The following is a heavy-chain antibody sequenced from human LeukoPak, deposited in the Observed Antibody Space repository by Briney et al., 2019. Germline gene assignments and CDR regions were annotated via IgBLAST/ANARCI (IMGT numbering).Heavy chain of an antibody. D-gene: IGHD4-23*01. J-gene: IGHJ4*02. V-gene: IGHV4-4*07. CDR2: IYTSGST. CDR3: ARESLGGNPSRFDY. CDR1: GGSISSYY. Sequence: SETLSLTCTVSGGSISSYYWSWIRQPAGQGLEWIGRIYTSGSTNYNPSLKSRVTMSVDTSKNQFSLKLSSVTAADTAVYYCARESLGGNPSRFDYWGQGTLVTVSS.